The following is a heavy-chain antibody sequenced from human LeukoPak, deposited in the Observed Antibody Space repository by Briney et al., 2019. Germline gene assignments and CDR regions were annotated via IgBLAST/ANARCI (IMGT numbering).Heavy chain of an antibody. CDR1: GFTFSSYG. CDR3: ARDLGGMDV. Sequence: GRSLRLSCAASGFTFSSYGMHWVRQAPGKGLEWVAVISYDGSNKYYADSGKGRFTISRDNSKNTLYLQMNSLRAEDTAVYYCARDLGGMDVWGQGTTVTVSS. CDR2: ISYDGSNK. J-gene: IGHJ6*02. V-gene: IGHV3-30*03.